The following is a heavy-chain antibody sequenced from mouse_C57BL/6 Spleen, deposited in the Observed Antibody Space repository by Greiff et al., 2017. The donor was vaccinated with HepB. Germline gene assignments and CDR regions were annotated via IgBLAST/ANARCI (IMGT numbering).Heavy chain of an antibody. CDR3: ARRGLYYGNYNAMDY. V-gene: IGHV1-26*01. Sequence: EVQLQQSGPELVKPGASVKISCKASGYTFTDYYMNWVKQSHGKSLEWIGDINPNNGGTSYNQKFKGKATLTVDKSSSTAYMELRSLTSEDSAVYYCARRGLYYGNYNAMDYWGQGTSVTVSS. CDR2: INPNNGGT. CDR1: GYTFTDYY. J-gene: IGHJ4*01. D-gene: IGHD2-1*01.